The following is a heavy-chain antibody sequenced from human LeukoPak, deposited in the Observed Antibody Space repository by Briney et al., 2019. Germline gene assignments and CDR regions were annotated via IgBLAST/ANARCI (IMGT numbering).Heavy chain of an antibody. CDR1: GFSFSSSW. V-gene: IGHV3-7*01. Sequence: PGGSLRLSCAASGFSFSSSWMNWVRQAPGKGLEWVASIKQDGSETYYVDSVKGRFSISRDNAKKSLYLQMNSLRAEDTAVYYSVRGKIMPNVWGQGTLVTVSS. J-gene: IGHJ4*02. D-gene: IGHD2-8*01. CDR2: IKQDGSET. CDR3: VRGKIMPNV.